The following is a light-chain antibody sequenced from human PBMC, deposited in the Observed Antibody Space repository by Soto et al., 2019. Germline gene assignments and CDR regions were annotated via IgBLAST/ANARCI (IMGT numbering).Light chain of an antibody. V-gene: IGKV3-20*01. CDR2: GAS. CDR1: QSVSSSY. J-gene: IGKJ2*01. CDR3: KQYGSSPPMYT. Sequence: EIVLTQSPGTLSLSPGERATLSCRASQSVSSSYLAWYQQKPGQAPRLLIYGASSRATGIPDRFSGSGSGTDFTINISRLEPEDFAVYYCKQYGSSPPMYTFGQGTKLEIK.